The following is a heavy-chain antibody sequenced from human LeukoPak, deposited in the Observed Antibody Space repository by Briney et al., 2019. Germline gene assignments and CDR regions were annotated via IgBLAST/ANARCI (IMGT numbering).Heavy chain of an antibody. J-gene: IGHJ4*02. Sequence: GGSLRLSCAASGFTFSSYGMHWVRQAPGKGLEWVAVIWYDGSNKYYADSVKGRFTISRDNSKNTLYLQMNSLRAEDTAVYYCAKGDGVVTYFDYWGQGTLVTVFS. CDR1: GFTFSSYG. V-gene: IGHV3-33*06. CDR3: AKGDGVVTYFDY. D-gene: IGHD4-23*01. CDR2: IWYDGSNK.